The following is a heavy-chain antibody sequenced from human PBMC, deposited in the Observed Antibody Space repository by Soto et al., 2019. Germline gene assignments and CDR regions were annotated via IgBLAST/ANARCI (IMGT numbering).Heavy chain of an antibody. CDR2: IDLGGTK. CDR1: EFSIGGSYHY. D-gene: IGHD5-12*01. J-gene: IGHJ5*02. Sequence: SETLSLPCPVSEFSIGGSYHYWGWIRQPPGKGLEWIGNIDLGGTKYYSPSLKSRLTLSLDTSKKLLSLELASVTATDTAVYYCALYQRGYSGGSQFHPWGQGIRVTVSS. V-gene: IGHV4-39*01. CDR3: ALYQRGYSGGSQFHP.